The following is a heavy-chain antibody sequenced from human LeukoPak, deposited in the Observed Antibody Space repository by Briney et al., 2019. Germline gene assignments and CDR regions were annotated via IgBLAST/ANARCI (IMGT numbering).Heavy chain of an antibody. CDR3: ATRVYYYDSSGNYAS. J-gene: IGHJ4*02. V-gene: IGHV4-34*01. Sequence: SETLSLTCAVYGGSFSGYYWSWIRQPPGKGLEWIGEINHSGSTNYNPSLKSRVTISVDTSKNQFSLKLSSVTAADTAVFYCATRVYYYDSSGNYASWGQGTLVTVSS. CDR1: GGSFSGYY. CDR2: INHSGST. D-gene: IGHD3-22*01.